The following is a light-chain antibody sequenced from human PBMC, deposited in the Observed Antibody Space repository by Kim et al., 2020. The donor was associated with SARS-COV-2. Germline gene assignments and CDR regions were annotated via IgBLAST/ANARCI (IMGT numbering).Light chain of an antibody. J-gene: IGKJ1*01. CDR2: GAS. CDR3: QQYNNWPPGT. V-gene: IGKV3-15*01. Sequence: SPGDRAPLSCMASQSVSSNLAWYQQKPGQAPRLLIYGASTRATGIPARFSGSGSGTEFTLTISSLQSEDFAVYYCQQYNNWPPGTFGQGTKVDIK. CDR1: QSVSSN.